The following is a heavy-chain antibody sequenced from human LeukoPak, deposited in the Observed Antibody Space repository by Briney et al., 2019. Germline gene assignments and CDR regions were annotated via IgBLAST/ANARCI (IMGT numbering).Heavy chain of an antibody. Sequence: GSLRLSCAASGFTFSSYSMNWARQAPGKGLEWVSSISSSSSYIYYADSVKGRFTISRDNAKNSLYLQMNSLRAEDTAVYYCARGSMDYYDSSGSEYFQHWGQGTLVTVSS. J-gene: IGHJ1*01. D-gene: IGHD3-22*01. CDR2: ISSSSSYI. CDR1: GFTFSSYS. CDR3: ARGSMDYYDSSGSEYFQH. V-gene: IGHV3-21*01.